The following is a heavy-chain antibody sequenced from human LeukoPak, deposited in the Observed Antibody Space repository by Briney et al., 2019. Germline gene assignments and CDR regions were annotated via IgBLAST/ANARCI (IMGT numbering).Heavy chain of an antibody. CDR1: GFTFSSYG. V-gene: IGHV3-30*18. Sequence: GGSLRLSCAASGFTFSSYGIHWVRQAPGKGLEWVAVISYDGSNKYYADSVKGRFTISRDNSKNTLHLQMSSLRAEDTAVYYCAEDSGGYTYIFDHWGQGTLVTVSS. CDR2: ISYDGSNK. J-gene: IGHJ4*02. D-gene: IGHD5-18*01. CDR3: AEDSGGYTYIFDH.